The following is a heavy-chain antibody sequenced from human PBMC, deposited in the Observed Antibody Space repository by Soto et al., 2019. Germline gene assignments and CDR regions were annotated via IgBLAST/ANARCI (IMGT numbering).Heavy chain of an antibody. CDR3: ARVEDIVVVPAGVGGMDV. CDR1: GYTFTSYG. D-gene: IGHD2-2*01. Sequence: QVQLVQSGAEVKKPGASVKVSCKASGYTFTSYGISWVRQAPGQGLEWMGWISAYNGNTNYAQKLQGRVTMTTDTSTSTGYMELRSLRSDDTAVYYCARVEDIVVVPAGVGGMDVWGQGTTVTVSS. CDR2: ISAYNGNT. J-gene: IGHJ6*02. V-gene: IGHV1-18*01.